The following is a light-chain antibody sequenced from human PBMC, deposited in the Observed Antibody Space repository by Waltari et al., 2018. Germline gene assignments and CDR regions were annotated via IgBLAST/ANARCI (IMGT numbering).Light chain of an antibody. V-gene: IGLV1-51*01. CDR3: GTWDSSLGIGV. J-gene: IGLJ3*02. CDR2: EVN. CDR1: TPNIGNNY. Sequence: QSVLTQPPSVSAAPGQKVTISCSGSTPNIGNNYVSWYQQFPGTAPKLLIYEVNRRPSGIPDRFSGSKAGASATLGITGLQTGDEANYYCGTWDSSLGIGVLGGGTRVTVL.